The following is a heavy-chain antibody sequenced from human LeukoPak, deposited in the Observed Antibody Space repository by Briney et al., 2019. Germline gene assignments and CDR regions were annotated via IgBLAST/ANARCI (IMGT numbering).Heavy chain of an antibody. CDR2: ISWNSGSI. J-gene: IGHJ4*02. V-gene: IGHV3-9*01. CDR3: VRDNPRCCGVVPANIDDS. D-gene: IGHD2-15*01. CDR1: GFTFDDYA. Sequence: PGGSLRLSCAASGFTFDDYAMHWVRQAPGKGLEWVSGISWNSGSIGYADSVKGRFTISRDNAKNSLYLQMNSLRAEDTALYYCVRDNPRCCGVVPANIDDSWGQGTLVTVSS.